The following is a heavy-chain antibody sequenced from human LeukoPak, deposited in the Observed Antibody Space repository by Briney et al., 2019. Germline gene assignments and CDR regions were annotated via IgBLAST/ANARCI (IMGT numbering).Heavy chain of an antibody. V-gene: IGHV4-59*08. CDR3: ARHVTFSSGWFYFDS. CDR2: IYSSGST. J-gene: IGHJ4*02. Sequence: PSETLSLTCTVSSGSIGSYYWSWIRQSPGKGLEWIGYIYSSGSTSYNPSLKSRVTISVDASTNQFSLKLSSVTAADTAFYYCARHVTFSSGWFYFDSWGQGTPVTVSS. CDR1: SGSIGSYY. D-gene: IGHD3-22*01.